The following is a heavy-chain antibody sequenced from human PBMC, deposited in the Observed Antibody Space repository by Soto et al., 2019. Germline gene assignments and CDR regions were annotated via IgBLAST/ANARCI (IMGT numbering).Heavy chain of an antibody. D-gene: IGHD4-17*01. CDR1: GGSISSYY. CDR3: ARGSAPRDYGDKDADY. V-gene: IGHV4-59*08. CDR2: IYYSGST. Sequence: ASETLSPTCTVSGGSISSYYWSWIRQPPGKGLEWIGYIYYSGSTYYNPSLKSRVTISVDTSKNQFSLKLSSVTAADTAVYYCARGSAPRDYGDKDADYWGQGTLVTVSS. J-gene: IGHJ4*02.